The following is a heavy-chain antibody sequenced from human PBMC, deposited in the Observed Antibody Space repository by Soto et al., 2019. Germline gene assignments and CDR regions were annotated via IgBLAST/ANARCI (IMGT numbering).Heavy chain of an antibody. CDR1: GFTFSGSA. CDR2: IRSKANSYAT. Sequence: GGSLRLSCAASGFTFSGSAMHWVRQASGKGLERVGRIRSKANSYATAYAASVKGRFTISRDDSKNTSYLQMNSLKTEDTAVYYCTRRVFRAIPYDSSGYYYDYWGQGTLVTVS. J-gene: IGHJ4*02. D-gene: IGHD3-22*01. V-gene: IGHV3-73*01. CDR3: TRRVFRAIPYDSSGYYYDY.